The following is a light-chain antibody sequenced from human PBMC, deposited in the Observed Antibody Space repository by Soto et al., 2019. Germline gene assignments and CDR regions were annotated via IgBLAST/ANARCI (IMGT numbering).Light chain of an antibody. V-gene: IGLV2-14*01. Sequence: QSVLTQPASVSGSPGQSSTISCTGNSSDVGGYNYVSWYQQHPGKAPKLMIYDVSNRPSGVSNRFSGSKSGNTASLTISGLQAEDEADYYCSSYTSSSIVVFGGGTKLTVL. J-gene: IGLJ2*01. CDR3: SSYTSSSIVV. CDR2: DVS. CDR1: SSDVGGYNY.